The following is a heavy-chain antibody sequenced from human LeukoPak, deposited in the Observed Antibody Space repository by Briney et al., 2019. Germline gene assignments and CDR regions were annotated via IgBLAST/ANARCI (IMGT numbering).Heavy chain of an antibody. CDR2: IIPIFGTA. V-gene: IGHV1-69*05. J-gene: IGHJ3*01. D-gene: IGHD3-22*01. CDR1: GGTFSSYA. Sequence: SVKVSCKASGGTFSSYAISWVRQAPGQGLEWMGGIIPIFGTANYAQKFQGRVTITTDESTSTAYMELSSLRSDDTAVYYCARVGHYDSSVYADDVFDFWGQGTMVTVSS. CDR3: ARVGHYDSSVYADDVFDF.